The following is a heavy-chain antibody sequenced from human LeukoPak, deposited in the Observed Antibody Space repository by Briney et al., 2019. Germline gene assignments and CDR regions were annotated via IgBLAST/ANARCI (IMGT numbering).Heavy chain of an antibody. CDR2: IKQDGSEK. V-gene: IGHV3-7*03. CDR1: GFTFSSYW. J-gene: IGHJ4*02. CDR3: ARDHLAYCGGDCFSFDY. Sequence: GGSLRLSCAASGFTFSSYWMSWVRQAPGKGLEWVANIKQDGSEKYYVDSVKGRSTISRDKAKNSLYLQMNSLRAEDTAVYYCARDHLAYCGGDCFSFDYWGQGTLVTVSS. D-gene: IGHD2-21*02.